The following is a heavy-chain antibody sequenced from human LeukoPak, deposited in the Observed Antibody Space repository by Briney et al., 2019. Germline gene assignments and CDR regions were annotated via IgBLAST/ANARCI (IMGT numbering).Heavy chain of an antibody. Sequence: GGSLRLSCAASGFTFSSYAMSWVRQAPGKGLEWVSAISGSGGSTYYADSVKGRFTISRDNSKNTLYLQMNSLRAEGTAVYYCATRINYDILTGRPFDAFDIWGQGTMVTVSS. J-gene: IGHJ3*02. CDR1: GFTFSSYA. CDR2: ISGSGGST. V-gene: IGHV3-23*01. D-gene: IGHD3-9*01. CDR3: ATRINYDILTGRPFDAFDI.